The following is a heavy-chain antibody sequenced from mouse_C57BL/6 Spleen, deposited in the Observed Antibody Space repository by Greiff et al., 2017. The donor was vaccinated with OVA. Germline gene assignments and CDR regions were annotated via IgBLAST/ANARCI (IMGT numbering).Heavy chain of an antibody. D-gene: IGHD2-4*01. CDR3: ARSSYYDYDGGFAY. V-gene: IGHV1-82*01. J-gene: IGHJ3*01. CDR2: IYPGDGDT. Sequence: QVQLQQSGPELVKPGASVKISCKASGYAFSSSWMNWVKQRPGKGLEWIGRIYPGDGDTNYNGKFKGKATLTADKSSSTAYMQLSSLTSEDSAVYFCARSSYYDYDGGFAYWGQGTLVTVSA. CDR1: GYAFSSSW.